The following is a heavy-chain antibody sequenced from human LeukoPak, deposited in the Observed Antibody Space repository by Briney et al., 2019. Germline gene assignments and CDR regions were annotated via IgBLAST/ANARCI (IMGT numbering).Heavy chain of an antibody. CDR3: ASMVTGDAFDF. CDR2: INHSGST. Sequence: PSETLSLTCAVYGGSFSGYYWSWIRQPPGKGLEWIGEINHSGSTNYNPSLKSRVTISVDTSKNQFSLRLSSVTAADTAVYYCASMVTGDAFDFWGQGTMVTVSS. D-gene: IGHD5-18*01. V-gene: IGHV4-34*01. CDR1: GGSFSGYY. J-gene: IGHJ3*01.